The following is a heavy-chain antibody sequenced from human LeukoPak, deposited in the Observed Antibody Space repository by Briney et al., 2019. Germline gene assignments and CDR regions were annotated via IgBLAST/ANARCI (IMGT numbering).Heavy chain of an antibody. CDR1: GYTFTSYG. J-gene: IGHJ4*02. V-gene: IGHV1-18*01. Sequence: GASVKVSCKASGYTFTSYGISWVRQAPGQGLEWMGWISAYNGNTNYAQKLQGRVTMTTDTSTSTAYMELRNLRSDDTAVYYCARTKRSSTLNYFDYWGQGTLATVSS. D-gene: IGHD2-2*01. CDR3: ARTKRSSTLNYFDY. CDR2: ISAYNGNT.